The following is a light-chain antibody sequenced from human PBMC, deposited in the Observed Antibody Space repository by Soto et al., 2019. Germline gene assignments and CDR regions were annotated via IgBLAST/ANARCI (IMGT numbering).Light chain of an antibody. Sequence: QAVVTQEPSLTVSPGGTVTLTCGSSTGTVTSSHYPYWFQQKPGQAPRTLIYDTSKKHSWTPARFSGSLLGGKAALTLSGAQPEDEADYYCFLSYSGARPVVFGGGTKLTVL. J-gene: IGLJ2*01. CDR2: DTS. V-gene: IGLV7-46*01. CDR1: TGTVTSSHY. CDR3: FLSYSGARPVV.